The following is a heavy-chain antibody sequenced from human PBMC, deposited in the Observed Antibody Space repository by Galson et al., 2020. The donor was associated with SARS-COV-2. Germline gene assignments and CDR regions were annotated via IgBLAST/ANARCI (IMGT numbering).Heavy chain of an antibody. CDR2: ISAYNGNT. CDR3: ARDREQQWLVTEVDY. CDR1: GYTFTSYG. D-gene: IGHD6-19*01. V-gene: IGHV1-18*01. Sequence: ASVKVSCKASGYTFTSYGISWVRQAPGQGLEWMGWISAYNGNTNYAQKLQGRVTMTTDTSTSTAYMELRSLRSDDTAVYYCARDREQQWLVTEVDYWGQGSLVTVSS. J-gene: IGHJ4*02.